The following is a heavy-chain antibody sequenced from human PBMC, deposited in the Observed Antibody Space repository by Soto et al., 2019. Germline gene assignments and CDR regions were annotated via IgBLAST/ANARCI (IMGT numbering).Heavy chain of an antibody. J-gene: IGHJ6*02. V-gene: IGHV4-61*01. CDR3: ASVLRFLPDGYYYYGMDV. CDR1: GGSVSSGSYY. CDR2: IYYSGST. D-gene: IGHD3-3*01. Sequence: SETLSLTCTVSGGSVSSGSYYWSWIRQPPGKGLEWIGYIYYSGSTNYNPSLKSRVTISVDTSKNQFSLKLSSVTAADTAVYYCASVLRFLPDGYYYYGMDVWGQGTTVTVSS.